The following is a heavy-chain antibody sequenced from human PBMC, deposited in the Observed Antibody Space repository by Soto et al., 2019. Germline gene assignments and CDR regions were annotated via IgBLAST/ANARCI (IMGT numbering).Heavy chain of an antibody. J-gene: IGHJ4*02. V-gene: IGHV3-15*01. Sequence: GGSLRLSCAASGFTFSNAWMSWVRQAPGKGLEWVGRIKSKTDGGTTDYAAPVKGRFTISRDDSKNTLYLQMNSLKTEDTAVYYCTTFSPLWSGYYKGDYWGQGTLVTVSS. D-gene: IGHD3-3*01. CDR3: TTFSPLWSGYYKGDY. CDR1: GFTFSNAW. CDR2: IKSKTDGGTT.